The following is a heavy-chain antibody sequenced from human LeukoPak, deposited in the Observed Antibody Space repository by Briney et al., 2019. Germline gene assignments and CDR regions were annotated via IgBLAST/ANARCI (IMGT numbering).Heavy chain of an antibody. CDR1: GYTFTSYA. CDR2: INTKTGNP. D-gene: IGHD2-21*02. Sequence: ASVKVSCKASGYTFTSYAMNWVRQAPGQGLEWMGWINTKTGNPTYAQGFTGRFVFSLDTSVSTAYLQISSLKAEDTAVYYCARAPWSYCGGDCSPGLNWFDPWGQGTLVTVSS. CDR3: ARAPWSYCGGDCSPGLNWFDP. V-gene: IGHV7-4-1*02. J-gene: IGHJ5*02.